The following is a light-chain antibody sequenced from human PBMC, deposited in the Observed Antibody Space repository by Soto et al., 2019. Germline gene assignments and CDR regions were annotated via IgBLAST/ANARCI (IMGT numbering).Light chain of an antibody. J-gene: IGKJ1*01. Sequence: IVLTQSPGTLSLSPGEGATLSCRASQSVTGTNLAWYQQKPGQAPRLLIYGTSNRATGIPDRFSGSGSGTDFTLTISRLEPEDFVIYYCQQYGSSPWTFGQGTKVDIK. CDR1: QSVTGTN. CDR2: GTS. V-gene: IGKV3-20*01. CDR3: QQYGSSPWT.